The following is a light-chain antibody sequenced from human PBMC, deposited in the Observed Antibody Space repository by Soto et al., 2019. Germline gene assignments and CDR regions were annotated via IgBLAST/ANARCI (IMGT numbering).Light chain of an antibody. CDR2: AAS. J-gene: IGKJ3*01. CDR3: QQANSFPRT. CDR1: RGISSG. V-gene: IGKV1-12*01. Sequence: DIQMTQSPSSVSASVGDRVPVTCRPSRGISSGLAWYQQKPGKAPKLLIYAASSLQSGVPSRFSGSGSGTDFTLTINNLQPEDFATYYCQQANSFPRTFGPGTKVDIK.